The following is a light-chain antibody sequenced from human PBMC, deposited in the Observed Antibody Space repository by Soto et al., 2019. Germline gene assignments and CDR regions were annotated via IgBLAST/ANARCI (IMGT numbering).Light chain of an antibody. CDR2: AVS. Sequence: QSALTQPASVSGSPGQSITISCTGTSSDIGGYNYVSWYQQHPGKAPKLMIYAVSNRPSGVSNRFSGSKSGNTASLTISGLQAEDEADYYCSSYTISSTSRVVFGGGTKLTVL. CDR1: SSDIGGYNY. CDR3: SSYTISSTSRVV. J-gene: IGLJ2*01. V-gene: IGLV2-14*01.